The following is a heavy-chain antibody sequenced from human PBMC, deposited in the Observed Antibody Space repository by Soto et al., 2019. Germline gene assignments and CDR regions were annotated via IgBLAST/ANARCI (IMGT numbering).Heavy chain of an antibody. J-gene: IGHJ4*02. V-gene: IGHV3-23*01. D-gene: IGHD3-10*01. CDR2: ISGSGGST. Sequence: PGWSLRLSCAASGFTFSSYAMSWVRQAPGKGLEWVSAISGSGGSTYYADSVKGRFTISRDNSKNTLYLQMNSLRAEDTAVYYCAKGRHHTTGVFDYWGQGTLVTVSS. CDR3: AKGRHHTTGVFDY. CDR1: GFTFSSYA.